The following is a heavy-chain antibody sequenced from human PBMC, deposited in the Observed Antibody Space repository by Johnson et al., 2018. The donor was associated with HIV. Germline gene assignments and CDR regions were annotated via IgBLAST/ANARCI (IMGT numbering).Heavy chain of an antibody. V-gene: IGHV3-74*02. J-gene: IGHJ3*02. D-gene: IGHD5-18*01. CDR1: GFTFSNYW. CDR2: INGDGSRS. Sequence: MLLVESGGGLVQPGGSLRLSCAAPGFTFSNYWMQWVRQAPGKGLVWVSRINGDGSRSTYADSVKGRFTIARDNAKNTLYLEMNSLRAEDTALYYCAKRDTAMVDAFDIWGQGTMVTVSS. CDR3: AKRDTAMVDAFDI.